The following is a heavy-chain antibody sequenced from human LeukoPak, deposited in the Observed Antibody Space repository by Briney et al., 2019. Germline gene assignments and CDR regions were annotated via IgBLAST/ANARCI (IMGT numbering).Heavy chain of an antibody. CDR3: ATSGQQLVLYAFDY. Sequence: GASVTVSCTASGGTFSSYAISWVRQAPGQGLEWMGRIIPILGIANYAQKFQGRVTITADKSTSTAYMELSSLRSEDTAVYYCATSGQQLVLYAFDYWGQGTLVTVSS. D-gene: IGHD6-13*01. CDR2: IIPILGIA. J-gene: IGHJ4*02. CDR1: GGTFSSYA. V-gene: IGHV1-69*04.